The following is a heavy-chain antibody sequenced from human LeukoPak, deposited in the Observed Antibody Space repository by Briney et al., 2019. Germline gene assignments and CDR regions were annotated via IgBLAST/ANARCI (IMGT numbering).Heavy chain of an antibody. CDR1: GFTFSNYA. V-gene: IGHV3-23*01. CDR2: ISGSGGST. Sequence: GGSLRLSCAASGFTFSNYAMSWVRQAPGKGLEWVSSISGSGGSTDYADSVKGRFTISRDNSKKTLYLQTNSLRAEDTAVYYCARASDYDSGGYYIGGTFDYWGQGTLVTVSS. D-gene: IGHD3-22*01. J-gene: IGHJ4*02. CDR3: ARASDYDSGGYYIGGTFDY.